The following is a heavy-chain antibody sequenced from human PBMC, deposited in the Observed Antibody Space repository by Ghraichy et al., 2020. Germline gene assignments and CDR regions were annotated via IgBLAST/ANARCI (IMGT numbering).Heavy chain of an antibody. Sequence: SETLSLTCAVSGYSISSGYDWGWIRQPPGKGLEWIANVYRTGATQYNPSLKSRVTLSVATSKNHFFLNLRAATAADTAVYYWASASGSYAYVWFDFWGQGALVTVSS. CDR2: VYRTGAT. V-gene: IGHV4-38-2*01. D-gene: IGHD3-16*01. CDR3: ASASGSYAYVWFDF. CDR1: GYSISSGYD. J-gene: IGHJ4*02.